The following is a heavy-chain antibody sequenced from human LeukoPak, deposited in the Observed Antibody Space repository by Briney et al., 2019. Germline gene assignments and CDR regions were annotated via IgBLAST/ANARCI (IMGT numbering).Heavy chain of an antibody. CDR1: GGSISSSSYY. CDR3: ATMGAKDRDY. D-gene: IGHD1-26*01. V-gene: IGHV4-39*07. J-gene: IGHJ4*02. Sequence: PSETLSLTCTVSGGSISSSSYYWGWIRQPPGKGLEWIGIIYYSGTTSYNPSLKSRVTISVDTSKNQFSLKLSSVTAADTAVYYCATMGAKDRDYWGQGTLVTVSS. CDR2: IYYSGTT.